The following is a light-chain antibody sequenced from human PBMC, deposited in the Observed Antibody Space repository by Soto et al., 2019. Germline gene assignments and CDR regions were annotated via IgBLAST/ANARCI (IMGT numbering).Light chain of an antibody. J-gene: IGLJ3*02. CDR1: SSDVGSYNL. V-gene: IGLV2-23*01. Sequence: QSALTQPASVSGSPGQSITISCTGSSSDVGSYNLVSWYQQHPGKAPKLMVYESGKRPSGVSDRFFGSKSGNTASLTLSGLQAEDEADYYCCSFARGTTLVFGGGTKLTVL. CDR2: ESG. CDR3: CSFARGTTLV.